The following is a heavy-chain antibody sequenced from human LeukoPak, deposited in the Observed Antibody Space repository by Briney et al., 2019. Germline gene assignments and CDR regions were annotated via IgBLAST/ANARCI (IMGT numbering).Heavy chain of an antibody. Sequence: GRSLRLSRAASGFTFDDYAMHWVRQAPGKGLEWVSGISWNSGTIGYADSVKGRFTISRDSAKNSLYLQMSSLRADGTALYYCAKGYGSGTYYNPFDYWGQGTLVTVSS. CDR2: ISWNSGTI. D-gene: IGHD3-10*01. CDR1: GFTFDDYA. J-gene: IGHJ4*02. CDR3: AKGYGSGTYYNPFDY. V-gene: IGHV3-9*01.